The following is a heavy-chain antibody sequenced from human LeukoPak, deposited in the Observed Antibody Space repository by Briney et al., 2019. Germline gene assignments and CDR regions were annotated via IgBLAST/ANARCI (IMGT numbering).Heavy chain of an antibody. Sequence: SETLSLTCTVSGGSISSSSYYWGWIRQPPGKGLEWIGSIYYSGSTYYNPSLKSRVTISVDTSKNQFSLKLSSVTAADTAVYYCACHRSQNYFDYWAREPWSPSPQ. V-gene: IGHV4-39*07. J-gene: IGHJ4*02. CDR2: IYYSGST. CDR3: ACHRSQNYFDY. CDR1: GGSISSSSYY.